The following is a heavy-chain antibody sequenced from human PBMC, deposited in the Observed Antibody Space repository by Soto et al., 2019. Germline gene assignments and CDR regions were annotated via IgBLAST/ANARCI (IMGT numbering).Heavy chain of an antibody. CDR3: ARHIDFWSGYPSYFDY. J-gene: IGHJ4*02. CDR2: IYYSGST. D-gene: IGHD3-3*01. CDR1: GGSISSSSYY. Sequence: SLTCTVSGGSISSSSYYWGCIRQPPGKGLEWIGSIYYSGSTYYNPSLKSRVTISVDTSKNQFSLKLSSVTAADTAVYYCARHIDFWSGYPSYFDYWGQGTLVTVSS. V-gene: IGHV4-39*01.